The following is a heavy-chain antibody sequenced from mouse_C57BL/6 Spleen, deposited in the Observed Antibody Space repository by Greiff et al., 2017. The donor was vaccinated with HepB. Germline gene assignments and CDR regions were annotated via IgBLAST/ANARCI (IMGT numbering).Heavy chain of an antibody. CDR1: GYTFTSYW. CDR2: IDPSDSYT. V-gene: IGHV1-50*01. D-gene: IGHD1-1*01. J-gene: IGHJ2*01. CDR3: ARSTVVAPFDY. Sequence: QLQQPGAELVKPGASVKLSCKASGYTFTSYWMQWVKQRPGQGLEWIGEIDPSDSYTNYNQKFKGKATLTVDTSSSTAYMQLSSLTSEDSAVYYCARSTVVAPFDYWGQGTTLTVSS.